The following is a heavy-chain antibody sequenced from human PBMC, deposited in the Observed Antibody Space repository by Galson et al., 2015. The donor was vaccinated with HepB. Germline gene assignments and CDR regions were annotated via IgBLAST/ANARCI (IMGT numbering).Heavy chain of an antibody. V-gene: IGHV1-69*13. CDR2: IIPIFGTA. CDR1: GGTFSSYA. J-gene: IGHJ6*03. D-gene: IGHD2-15*01. Sequence: SVKVSCKASGGTFSSYAISWVRQAPGQGLEWMGGIIPIFGTANYAQKFQGRVTITADESTSTAYMELSSLRSEDTAVYYCHRSGGSPYYYYYMDVWGKGTTVTVSS. CDR3: HRSGGSPYYYYYMDV.